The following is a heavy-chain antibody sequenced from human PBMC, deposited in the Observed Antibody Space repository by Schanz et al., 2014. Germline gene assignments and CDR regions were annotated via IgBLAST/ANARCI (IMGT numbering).Heavy chain of an antibody. J-gene: IGHJ5*02. CDR3: TSMATIPRNWFDP. V-gene: IGHV3-15*01. Sequence: EVELVESEGGLVKPGGSLRLSCVVSGFTFTNAWMSWVRQAPGKGLEWVGRIKSNTDGGTTDYATPVKGRFTISRDDSKNTLYLQMNSLKSEDTAVYYCTSMATIPRNWFDPWGQGTLVTVSS. D-gene: IGHD2-2*02. CDR2: IKSNTDGGTT. CDR1: GFTFTNAW.